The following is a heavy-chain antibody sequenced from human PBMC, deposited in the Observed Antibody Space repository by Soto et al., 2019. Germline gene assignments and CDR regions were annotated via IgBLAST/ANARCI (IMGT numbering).Heavy chain of an antibody. CDR3: ARTRYIGKYYYDSSGYNFDY. D-gene: IGHD3-22*01. J-gene: IGHJ4*02. CDR1: GGSISSGGYY. V-gene: IGHV4-31*03. CDR2: IYYSGST. Sequence: PSETLSLTCTVSGGSISSGGYYWSWIRQHPGQGLEWIGYIYYSGSTYYNPSLKSRVAISVDTSKNQVSLKLSSVTAADTAVYYCARTRYIGKYYYDSSGYNFDYWGQGTLVTVSS.